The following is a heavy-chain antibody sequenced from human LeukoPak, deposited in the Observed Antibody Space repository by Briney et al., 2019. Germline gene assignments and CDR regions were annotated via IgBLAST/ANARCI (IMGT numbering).Heavy chain of an antibody. CDR1: GFSFTTHA. D-gene: IGHD3-10*01. V-gene: IGHV3-23*01. J-gene: IGHJ4*02. CDR2: ISGSGGST. CDR3: AKDQDPHSYGSGSYAPFDY. Sequence: PGGSLRLPCVASGFSFTTHAMGWVRQAPGKGLEWVSHISGSGGSTKYSGSVKGRFTISRDNSKNTLYLQINSLRADDTAVYYCAKDQDPHSYGSGSYAPFDYWGQGTLVTVSS.